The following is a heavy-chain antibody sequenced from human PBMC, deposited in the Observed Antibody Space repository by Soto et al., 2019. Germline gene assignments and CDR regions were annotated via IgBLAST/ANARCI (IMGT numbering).Heavy chain of an antibody. V-gene: IGHV3-23*01. J-gene: IGHJ6*03. CDR1: GFTFSSYA. D-gene: IGHD6-13*01. Sequence: PGGSLRLSCAASGFTFSSYAMSWVRQTPGKGLEWVSAISGSGGSTYYADSVKGRFTISRDNSKNTLYLQMNSLRAEDTAVYYCAKGLHTPSSSWYKFEDYYYYYMDVWGKGTTVTVSS. CDR2: ISGSGGST. CDR3: AKGLHTPSSSWYKFEDYYYYYMDV.